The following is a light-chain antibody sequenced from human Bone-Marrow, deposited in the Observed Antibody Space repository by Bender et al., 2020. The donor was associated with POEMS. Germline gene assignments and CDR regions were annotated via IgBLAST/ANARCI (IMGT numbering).Light chain of an antibody. CDR3: ASYISSSTPWV. CDR2: DDS. V-gene: IGLV3-21*02. CDR1: NIGSKS. J-gene: IGLJ3*02. Sequence: SYVLTQPPSVSVAPGQTATITCGGNNIGSKSVHWYQQGPGQAPVLVVYDDSDRPSGIPERFSGSNSGNTATLTISGLQAEDEAEYFCASYISSSTPWVFGGGTKLTVL.